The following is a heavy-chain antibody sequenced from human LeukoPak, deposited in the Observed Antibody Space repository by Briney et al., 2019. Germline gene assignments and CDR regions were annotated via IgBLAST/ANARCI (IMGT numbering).Heavy chain of an antibody. CDR2: IYTSGST. CDR1: GGSISSGTYY. V-gene: IGHV4-61*02. CDR3: AREGAEYSSSWYVLYYFDY. J-gene: IGHJ4*02. Sequence: PSETLSLTCAVSGGSISSGTYYWSWIRQPAGKGLEWIGRIYTSGSTNYNPSLKSRVTISVDTSKNQFSLKLSSVTAADTAVYYCAREGAEYSSSWYVLYYFDYWGQGTLVTVSS. D-gene: IGHD6-13*01.